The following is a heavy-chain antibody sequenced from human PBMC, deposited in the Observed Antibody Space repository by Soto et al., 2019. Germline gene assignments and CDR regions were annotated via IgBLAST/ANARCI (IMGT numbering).Heavy chain of an antibody. Sequence: ESGGGLVQPGGSLRLSCAASGFTFSSYWMSWVRQAPGKGLEWVANIKQDGSEKYYVDSVKGRFTISRDNAKNSLYLQMNSLRAEDTAVYYCARDGVGATPVGEYYYYYYGMDVWGQGTTVTVSS. CDR1: GFTFSSYW. D-gene: IGHD1-26*01. CDR2: IKQDGSEK. J-gene: IGHJ6*02. V-gene: IGHV3-7*03. CDR3: ARDGVGATPVGEYYYYYYGMDV.